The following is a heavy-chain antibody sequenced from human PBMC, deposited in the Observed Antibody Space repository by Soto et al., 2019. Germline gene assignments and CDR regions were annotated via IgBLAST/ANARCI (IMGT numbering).Heavy chain of an antibody. CDR1: GGSISSSNW. Sequence: QVQLQESGPGLVKPSGTLSLTCAVSGGSISSSNWWSWVRLPPGKGLEWIGEIYHSGSTNYNPSLKSSVTISIDKSKNQFSLKLSSVTAADTAVYYCASRTGDFAIWFDPWGQGTLVTVSS. CDR3: ASRTGDFAIWFDP. V-gene: IGHV4-4*02. J-gene: IGHJ5*02. CDR2: IYHSGST. D-gene: IGHD4-17*01.